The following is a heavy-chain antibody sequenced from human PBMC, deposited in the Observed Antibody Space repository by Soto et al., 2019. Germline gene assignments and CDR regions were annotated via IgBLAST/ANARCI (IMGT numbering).Heavy chain of an antibody. Sequence: HPGGSLRLSCVASGFTFRNHAMTWVRQAPGKGLEWVSGISGSGTMKYYADSVRGHFIISRENAKNTLHLQMDNLRVEDTAVYYCAKEAEENEQVPIPGDNWGQGTLVTVSS. D-gene: IGHD2-2*02. J-gene: IGHJ4*02. CDR3: AKEAEENEQVPIPGDN. CDR2: ISGSGTMK. V-gene: IGHV3-23*01. CDR1: GFTFRNHA.